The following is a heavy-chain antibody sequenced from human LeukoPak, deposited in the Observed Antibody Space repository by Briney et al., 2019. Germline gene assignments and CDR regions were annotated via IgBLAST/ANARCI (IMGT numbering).Heavy chain of an antibody. J-gene: IGHJ6*02. CDR1: GGSISSGSYY. Sequence: SQTLSLTCTVSGGSISSGSYYWSWIRQPAGKVLESIGRIYTSGSTNYYPSLKSRVTISVDTSKNRFSLKLGSVTAADTAVYYCARAESRRYYYGMDVWGQGTTVTVSS. V-gene: IGHV4-61*02. CDR3: ARAESRRYYYGMDV. CDR2: IYTSGST.